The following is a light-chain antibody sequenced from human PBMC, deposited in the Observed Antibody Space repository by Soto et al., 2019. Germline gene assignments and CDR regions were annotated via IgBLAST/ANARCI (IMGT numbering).Light chain of an antibody. CDR2: GIS. CDR1: QPLLVSVVENTY. J-gene: IGKJ1*01. V-gene: IGKV2-40*01. CDR3: MQRKEFPWT. Sequence: DIVMTQTPLSRPATPGEPPPISCSLIQPLLVSVVENTYLDWYLQNPGQSPQLLIYGISSRASGVPDRFSGSGSGTDFTLKISRVEAGDVGVFYCMQRKEFPWTFGQGTKVEIK.